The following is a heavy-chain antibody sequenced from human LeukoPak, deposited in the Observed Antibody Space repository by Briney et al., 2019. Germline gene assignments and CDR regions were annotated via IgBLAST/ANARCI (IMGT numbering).Heavy chain of an antibody. Sequence: WGSLRLSCAASGFTVSSNYMSWVRQAPGKGLEWVSVIYSGGSTYYADSVKGRFTISRDNSKNTLYLQMNSLRAEDTAVYYCARDSSSWTGFDYWGQGTLVNVSS. J-gene: IGHJ4*02. CDR1: GFTVSSNY. CDR2: IYSGGST. CDR3: ARDSSSWTGFDY. V-gene: IGHV3-53*01. D-gene: IGHD6-13*01.